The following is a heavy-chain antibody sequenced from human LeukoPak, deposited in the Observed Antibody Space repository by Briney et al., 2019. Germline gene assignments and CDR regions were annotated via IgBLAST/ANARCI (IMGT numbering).Heavy chain of an antibody. D-gene: IGHD6-19*01. CDR2: INHSGST. V-gene: IGHV4-34*01. J-gene: IGHJ4*02. CDR1: GGSFSGYY. Sequence: NPSEILSLTCAVYGGSFSGYYWSWIRQPPGKGLEWIGEINHSGSTNYNPSLKSRVTISVDTSKNQFSLKLSSVTAADTAVYYCASGYNSGWAGDYWGQGTLVTVSS. CDR3: ASGYNSGWAGDY.